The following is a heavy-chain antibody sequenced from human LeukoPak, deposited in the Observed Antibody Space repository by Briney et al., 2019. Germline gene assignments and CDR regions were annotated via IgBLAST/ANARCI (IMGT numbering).Heavy chain of an antibody. V-gene: IGHV4-30-4*08. Sequence: PSETLSLTCTVSGGSISSGDYYWSWIRQPPGKGLEWIGYIYYSGSTYYNPSLKSRVTISVDTSKNQFSLKLSSVTAADTAVYYCASRSSDSSGYYQNYWYFDLWGRGTLVTVSS. D-gene: IGHD3-22*01. CDR2: IYYSGST. J-gene: IGHJ2*01. CDR1: GGSISSGDYY. CDR3: ASRSSDSSGYYQNYWYFDL.